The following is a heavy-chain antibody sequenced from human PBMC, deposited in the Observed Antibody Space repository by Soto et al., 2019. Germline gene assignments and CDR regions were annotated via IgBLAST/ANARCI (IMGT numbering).Heavy chain of an antibody. V-gene: IGHV3-21*01. CDR3: ARDVIGKLTYYFDY. Sequence: EVQLVESGGGLVKPGGSLRLSCAASGFTFSSYSMNWVRQAPGKGLEWVSSISSSSSYIYYADSVKGRFTISRDNAKNSLYLQMNSLRAEDTAVYYCARDVIGKLTYYFDYWGQGTLVTVSS. CDR2: ISSSSSYI. D-gene: IGHD3-16*02. J-gene: IGHJ4*02. CDR1: GFTFSSYS.